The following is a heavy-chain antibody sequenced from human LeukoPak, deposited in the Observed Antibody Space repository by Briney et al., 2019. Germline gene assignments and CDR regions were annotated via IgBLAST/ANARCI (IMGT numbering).Heavy chain of an antibody. D-gene: IGHD1-26*01. Sequence: GGSLRLSCAASGFTFSSYSMNWVRQAPGKGLEWVSHISSGSVTIYYADSVKGRFTISRDNAKNSLYLQMNSLRAEDTALYYCARPTSGSYTNYWGQGTLVTVSS. CDR1: GFTFSSYS. CDR2: ISSGSVTI. J-gene: IGHJ4*02. V-gene: IGHV3-48*01. CDR3: ARPTSGSYTNY.